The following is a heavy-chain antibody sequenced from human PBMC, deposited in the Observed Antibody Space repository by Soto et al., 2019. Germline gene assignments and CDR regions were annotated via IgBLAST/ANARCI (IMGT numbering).Heavy chain of an antibody. Sequence: EVQLVESGGGLVQPGGSLRLSCAASGFTFSNYWMHWVRQAPGKGLVWVSRVSTDGSTTSYADSVKGRFTISRDNAKNKLDLQMNSLRAEDTAVYYCARPNTGFDYWGQGTLVAVSS. V-gene: IGHV3-74*01. J-gene: IGHJ4*02. D-gene: IGHD2-8*01. CDR2: VSTDGSTT. CDR3: ARPNTGFDY. CDR1: GFTFSNYW.